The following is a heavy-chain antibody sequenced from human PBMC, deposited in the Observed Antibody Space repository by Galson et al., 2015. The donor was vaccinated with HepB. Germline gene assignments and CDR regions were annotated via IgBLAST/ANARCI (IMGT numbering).Heavy chain of an antibody. Sequence: SLRLPCAASGLTFSSYDLTWVRQAPGKGLEWVSVILGSGSNTYYADSVKGRFTISRDNSNHTMYLQMSSLRVEDTAVYYCARAQRVPHVWGRYGSSVAPAYYFDFWGPGVLVSVSS. CDR2: ILGSGSNT. V-gene: IGHV3-23*01. CDR1: GLTFSSYD. D-gene: IGHD3-16*01. J-gene: IGHJ4*02. CDR3: ARAQRVPHVWGRYGSSVAPAYYFDF.